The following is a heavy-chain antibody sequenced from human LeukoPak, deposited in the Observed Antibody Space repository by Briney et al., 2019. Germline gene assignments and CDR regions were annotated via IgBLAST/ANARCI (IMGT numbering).Heavy chain of an antibody. CDR1: GGSISSYY. J-gene: IGHJ6*03. D-gene: IGHD5-18*01. V-gene: IGHV4-59*01. Sequence: PSETLSLTCTVSGGSISSYYWSWIRQHPGKGLEWIGYIYYSGSTNYNPSLKSRVTISVDTSKNQFSLKLSSVTAADTAVYYCARDQGYSYGYSYYYYMDVWGKGPRSPSP. CDR2: IYYSGST. CDR3: ARDQGYSYGYSYYYYMDV.